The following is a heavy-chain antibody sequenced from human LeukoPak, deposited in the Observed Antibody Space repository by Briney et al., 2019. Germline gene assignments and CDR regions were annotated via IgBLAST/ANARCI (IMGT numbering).Heavy chain of an antibody. Sequence: GASVKVSCKASGYTFTGYYMHWVRQAPGQGLEWMGWINPNSGGTNYAQKFQGRVTMTRDTSISTAYMELSRLRSDDTAVYYCARDRGARFLEWLFYGMDVWGQGTTVTVSS. CDR3: ARDRGARFLEWLFYGMDV. D-gene: IGHD3-3*01. V-gene: IGHV1-2*02. CDR2: INPNSGGT. CDR1: GYTFTGYY. J-gene: IGHJ6*02.